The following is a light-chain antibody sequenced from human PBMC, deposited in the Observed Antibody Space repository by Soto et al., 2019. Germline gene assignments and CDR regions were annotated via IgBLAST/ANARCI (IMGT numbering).Light chain of an antibody. V-gene: IGKV3-20*01. Sequence: EIVLTQSPGTLSLSPGERATLSCRASQSVGSNYLAWYQQKFGQAPRLLIYDASSRATGIPDRFSGSGSGTDFTLTISRLEPGDVAVYYCQQYAYSPLTFGGGTKVDIK. CDR1: QSVGSNY. J-gene: IGKJ4*01. CDR2: DAS. CDR3: QQYAYSPLT.